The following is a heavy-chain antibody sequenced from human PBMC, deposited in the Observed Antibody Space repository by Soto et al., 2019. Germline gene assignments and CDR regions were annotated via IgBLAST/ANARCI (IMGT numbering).Heavy chain of an antibody. CDR2: ISWNSATI. V-gene: IGHV3-9*01. CDR1: GFYFDEYD. D-gene: IGHD3-22*01. Sequence: VQLVESGGGSVQPGRSLRLSCSASGFYFDEYDLHWVRQTPGKGLEWVSGISWNSATIEFADSVKGRLNIDRDNAKNSLYLQMNSLTTEDTAVYFCAKVRGRTYYYDTFDVWCQGTMVTVS. J-gene: IGHJ3*01. CDR3: AKVRGRTYYYDTFDV.